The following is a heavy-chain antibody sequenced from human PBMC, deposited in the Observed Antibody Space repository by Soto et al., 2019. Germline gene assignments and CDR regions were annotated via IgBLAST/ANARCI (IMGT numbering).Heavy chain of an antibody. CDR3: VRDGTKTLRDWFDP. CDR2: IYATGTT. J-gene: IGHJ5*02. V-gene: IGHV4-4*07. Sequence: SASLSLTCTVSGASISGFYWSWIRKSAGKGLEWIGRIYATGTTDYNPSLKSRVMMSVDTSKKQFSLKLRSVTAADTAVYYCVRDGTKTLRDWFDPWGQGISVTVSS. D-gene: IGHD1-1*01. CDR1: GASISGFY.